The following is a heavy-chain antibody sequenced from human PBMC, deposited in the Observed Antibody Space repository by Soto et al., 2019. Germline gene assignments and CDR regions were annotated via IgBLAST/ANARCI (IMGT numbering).Heavy chain of an antibody. J-gene: IGHJ5*02. Sequence: TSETLSLTCAVHGGSFSGYYWSWIRQPPGKGLEWIGEINHSGSTNYNPSLKSRVTISVDTSKNQFSLKLSSVTAADTAVYYCAILLGYCSGGSCTRANWFDPWGQGTLVTVSS. CDR2: INHSGST. D-gene: IGHD2-15*01. CDR1: GGSFSGYY. V-gene: IGHV4-34*01. CDR3: AILLGYCSGGSCTRANWFDP.